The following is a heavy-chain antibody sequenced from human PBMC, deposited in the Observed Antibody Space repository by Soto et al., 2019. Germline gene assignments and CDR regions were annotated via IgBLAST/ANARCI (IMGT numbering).Heavy chain of an antibody. Sequence: EVQLLESGGGLVQPGGSLRLSCAASGFTFSSYAMSWVRQAPGKGLEWVSAISGSGGSTYYADSVKGRFTISRDNSKNTLYLQMNSLRAEDTAVYYWAKKPIPMVRGGYWGQGTLVTVSS. D-gene: IGHD3-10*01. CDR2: ISGSGGST. CDR1: GFTFSSYA. J-gene: IGHJ4*02. CDR3: AKKPIPMVRGGY. V-gene: IGHV3-23*01.